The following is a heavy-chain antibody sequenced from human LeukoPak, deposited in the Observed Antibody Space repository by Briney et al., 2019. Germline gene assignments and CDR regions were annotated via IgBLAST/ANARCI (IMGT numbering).Heavy chain of an antibody. CDR3: ARLREIPVFGVVTKSTSYFDY. D-gene: IGHD3-3*01. V-gene: IGHV3-7*01. CDR1: GFTFSSRDW. CDR2: IKQDGSEK. Sequence: GGSLRLSCVASGFTFSSRDWMTWVRQAPGKGLEWVANIKQDGSEKYYVDSVKGRFTISRDNAKNSLYLQMNSLRAEDTAVYYCARLREIPVFGVVTKSTSYFDYWGQGTLVTVSS. J-gene: IGHJ4*02.